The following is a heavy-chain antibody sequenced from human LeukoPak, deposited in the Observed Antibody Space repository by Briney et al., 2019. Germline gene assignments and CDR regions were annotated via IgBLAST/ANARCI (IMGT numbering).Heavy chain of an antibody. V-gene: IGHV4-31*01. J-gene: IGHJ1*01. CDR3: ARVFRRYYDSSGYSAEYFQH. D-gene: IGHD3-22*01. Sequence: TLRLTCTVSGGSISSGGYYWSCIRQHPGKGLEWIGYIYYSGSTYYNPSLKSQGTLYSHSSKSQFSLKLSSETAADTAVYYCARVFRRYYDSSGYSAEYFQHWG. CDR2: IYYSGST. CDR1: GGSISSGGYY.